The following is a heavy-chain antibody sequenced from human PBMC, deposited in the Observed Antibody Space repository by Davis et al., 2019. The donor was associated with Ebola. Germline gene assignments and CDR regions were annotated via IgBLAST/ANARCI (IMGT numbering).Heavy chain of an antibody. CDR2: INSDGSST. V-gene: IGHV3-74*01. CDR1: GFTFSSYW. D-gene: IGHD3-3*01. Sequence: GESLKISCAASGFTFSSYWMHWVRQAPGKGLVWVSPINSDGSSTSYADSVKGRFTISRDNAKNTLYLQMNSLRAEDTAVYYCALEWWNNWFDPWGQGTLVTVSS. J-gene: IGHJ5*02. CDR3: ALEWWNNWFDP.